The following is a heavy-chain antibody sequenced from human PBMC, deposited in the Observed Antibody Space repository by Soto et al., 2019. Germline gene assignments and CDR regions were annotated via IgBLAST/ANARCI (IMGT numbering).Heavy chain of an antibody. CDR1: SGTFSSYA. CDR2: IIPIFGTA. Sequence: QGQLVQSGAEVKKPGSSVKVSCKASSGTFSSYAISWVRQAPGQGLEWMGGIIPIFGTANYAQKFQGRVTITADETTRTAYMEPSIPRSEDTAVYYCARVVTVVKSFHNSYFDLWGRGTLVTVSS. CDR3: ARVVTVVKSFHNSYFDL. J-gene: IGHJ2*01. V-gene: IGHV1-69*12. D-gene: IGHD2-15*01.